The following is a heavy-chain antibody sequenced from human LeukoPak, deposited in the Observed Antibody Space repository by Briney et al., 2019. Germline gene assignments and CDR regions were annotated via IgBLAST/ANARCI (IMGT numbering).Heavy chain of an antibody. V-gene: IGHV3-30*03. CDR2: ISYDGSNK. D-gene: IGHD5-24*01. CDR3: ARGGLEMATISWFDP. CDR1: GFTFSSYS. Sequence: GRSLRLSCAASGFTFSSYSIHWVRQAPGKGLEWVAVISYDGSNKYYADSVKGRFTISRDNSKNTLYLEMNSLRTEDTAVYYCARGGLEMATISWFDPWGQGTLVTVSS. J-gene: IGHJ5*02.